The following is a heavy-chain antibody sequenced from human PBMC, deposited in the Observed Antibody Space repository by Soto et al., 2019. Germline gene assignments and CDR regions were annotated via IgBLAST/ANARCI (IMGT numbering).Heavy chain of an antibody. CDR3: ARDQEFHYYYYYYGMDV. D-gene: IGHD2-21*01. J-gene: IGHJ6*02. CDR1: GFTFSSYW. V-gene: IGHV3-7*03. CDR2: IKQDGSEK. Sequence: GGSLRLSCAASGFTFSSYWMSWVRQAPGKGLEWVANIKQDGSEKYYVDSVKGRFTISRDNAKNSLYLQMNSLRAEDTAVYYCARDQEFHYYYYYYGMDVWGQGTTVTGSS.